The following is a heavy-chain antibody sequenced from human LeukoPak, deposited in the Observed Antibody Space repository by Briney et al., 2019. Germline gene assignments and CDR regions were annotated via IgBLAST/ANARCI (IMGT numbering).Heavy chain of an antibody. Sequence: PGGSLRLSCAASGFAVNSNYMSWVRQAPGKGLEWVSVIYSGGSTYYADSVKGRFTISRDNAVNTLYLQMNSLRVEDTAVYYCVRGSLRLPRSTPDYWGQGTLVTVSS. D-gene: IGHD2-21*02. V-gene: IGHV3-66*01. CDR3: VRGSLRLPRSTPDY. CDR2: IYSGGST. CDR1: GFAVNSNY. J-gene: IGHJ4*02.